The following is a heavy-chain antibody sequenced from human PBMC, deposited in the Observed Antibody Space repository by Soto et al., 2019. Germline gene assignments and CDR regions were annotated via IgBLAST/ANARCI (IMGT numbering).Heavy chain of an antibody. CDR2: IYYSGSI. CDR3: ARLTGMYGMDV. J-gene: IGHJ6*02. Sequence: SETLSLTCTVSGGSVSSGSYYWSWIRQPPGKGLEWIGYIYYSGSINYNPSLKSRVTISVDTSKNQFSLKLSSVTAADTAVYYCARLTGMYGMDVWGQGTTVTVSS. CDR1: GGSVSSGSYY. V-gene: IGHV4-61*01. D-gene: IGHD7-27*01.